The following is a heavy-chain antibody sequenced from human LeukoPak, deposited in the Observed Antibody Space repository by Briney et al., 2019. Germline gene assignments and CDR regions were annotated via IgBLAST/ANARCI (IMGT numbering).Heavy chain of an antibody. J-gene: IGHJ3*01. CDR3: AKEAGQDYGALDAFDV. Sequence: GGSLRLSCTASGFTFSIYSMNWVRQAPGKGLEWVSSIGGSSSSLFYAESVKGRFTISRDNARNSLYLQMNSLRAEDAAVYYCAKEAGQDYGALDAFDVWGQGTMVTVSS. V-gene: IGHV3-21*01. CDR2: IGGSSSSL. D-gene: IGHD4-17*01. CDR1: GFTFSIYS.